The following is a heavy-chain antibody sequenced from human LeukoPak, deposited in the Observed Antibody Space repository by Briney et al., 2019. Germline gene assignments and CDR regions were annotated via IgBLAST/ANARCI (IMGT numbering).Heavy chain of an antibody. D-gene: IGHD6-13*01. V-gene: IGHV3-30*17. CDR1: GFTFSDYT. CDR2: MPPDGSYQ. J-gene: IGHJ4*02. Sequence: GGSLRLSCAASGFTFSDYTMQWVRQAPGKGLEWVALMPPDGSYQHYADSLEGRFTISRDNLKNTLYLQMNSLRLEDTAVYFCVRGLHGRSWYGAHWGQGTLLSVCS. CDR3: VRGLHGRSWYGAH.